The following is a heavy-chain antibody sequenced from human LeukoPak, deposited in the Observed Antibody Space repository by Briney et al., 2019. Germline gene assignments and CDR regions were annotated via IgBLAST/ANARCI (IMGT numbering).Heavy chain of an antibody. CDR1: GFTFSSYA. V-gene: IGHV3-23*01. D-gene: IGHD1-1*01. CDR3: ARDRISGGTSGTTGSTYRPGYFDY. CDR2: ISGSGGST. J-gene: IGHJ4*02. Sequence: GGSLRLSCAASGFTFSSYAMSWVRQAPGKGLEWVSAISGSGGSTYYADSVKGRFTISRDNSKNTLYLQMNSLRAEDTVVYYCARDRISGGTSGTTGSTYRPGYFDYWGQGTLVTVSS.